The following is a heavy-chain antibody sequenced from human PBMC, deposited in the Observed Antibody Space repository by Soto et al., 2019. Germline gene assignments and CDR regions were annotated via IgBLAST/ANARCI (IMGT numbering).Heavy chain of an antibody. J-gene: IGHJ4*02. D-gene: IGHD3-22*01. V-gene: IGHV3-23*01. Sequence: GGSLRLSCAASECTIFSTYAMAWVRQPPGKGLEWVSGVSSSGGTTHYADSVKGRFTVSRDNAKNTLYLQMSSLRSEDTAMYYCARSAYFYDSSGYYPFDYWGQGTLVTVSS. CDR1: ECTIFSTYA. CDR3: ARSAYFYDSSGYYPFDY. CDR2: VSSSGGTT.